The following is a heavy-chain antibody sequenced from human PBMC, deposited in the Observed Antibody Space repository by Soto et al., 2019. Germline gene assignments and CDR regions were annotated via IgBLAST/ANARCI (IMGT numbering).Heavy chain of an antibody. CDR1: GVTFSGSA. CDR2: IRSKANSYAT. V-gene: IGHV3-73*01. D-gene: IGHD5-12*01. Sequence: EVQVVVSGGGLVQPGGSLKLSCAASGVTFSGSAIHWVRQASGKGLEWVGRIRSKANSYATAYGASVKGRFTMSRDDSKNTEYLQMHSLKTEDTAVYYCSRRGDGYNADFDYWGQGTLVTVSS. CDR3: SRRGDGYNADFDY. J-gene: IGHJ4*02.